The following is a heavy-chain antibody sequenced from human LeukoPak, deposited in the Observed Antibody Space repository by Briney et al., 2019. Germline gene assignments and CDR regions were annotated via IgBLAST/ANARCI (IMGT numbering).Heavy chain of an antibody. V-gene: IGHV1-3*01. Sequence: ASVKVSCKASGYTFTSYAMHWVRQAPGQRLEWMGWINAGNGNTKYSQKFQGRVTITRDTSASTAYMELSSLRSEDTAVYYCAREDGYYGSGSYYPLDAFDIWGQGTMVTVSS. CDR3: AREDGYYGSGSYYPLDAFDI. J-gene: IGHJ3*02. CDR1: GYTFTSYA. CDR2: INAGNGNT. D-gene: IGHD3-10*01.